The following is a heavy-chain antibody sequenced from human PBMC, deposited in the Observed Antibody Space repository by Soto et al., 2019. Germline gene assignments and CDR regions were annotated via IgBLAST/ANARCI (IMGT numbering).Heavy chain of an antibody. Sequence: EVQLVESGGGLVKPGGSLRLSCAASGFTFSSYSMNWVRQAPGKGLECVSSISSSSSYIYYADSVKGRFTISRDNAKNSLYLQITSLRAEDTAVYYCARDQPGYSYGYGLGYWGQGTIVTVSS. CDR3: ARDQPGYSYGYGLGY. D-gene: IGHD5-18*01. CDR1: GFTFSSYS. CDR2: ISSSSSYI. V-gene: IGHV3-21*01. J-gene: IGHJ4*02.